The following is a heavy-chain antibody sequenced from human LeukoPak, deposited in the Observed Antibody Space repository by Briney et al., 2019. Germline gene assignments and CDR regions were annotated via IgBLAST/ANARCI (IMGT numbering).Heavy chain of an antibody. CDR2: SNPSDGSA. CDR1: GYTFTNYY. D-gene: IGHD6-19*01. Sequence: GASVKVSCKASGYTFTNYYIHWVRQAPGQGLEWVGISNPSDGSANYAQKFQGKVSMTRDRSTSTVYMDVSSLRSEDTAVYYCAREGGGMYNGGSWGYFDVWAVAPWSLSRQ. J-gene: IGHJ2*01. V-gene: IGHV1-46*01. CDR3: AREGGGMYNGGSWGYFDV.